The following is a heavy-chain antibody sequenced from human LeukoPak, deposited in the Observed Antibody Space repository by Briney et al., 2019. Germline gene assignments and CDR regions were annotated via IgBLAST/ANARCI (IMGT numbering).Heavy chain of an antibody. J-gene: IGHJ5*02. CDR2: IYYSGST. CDR3: ARNTYYYETRHPFDP. V-gene: IGHV4-39*01. D-gene: IGHD3-22*01. CDR1: GGSISSSSYY. Sequence: SETLSLTCTFSGGSISSSSYYWGWIRQPPGKGLEWIGSIYYSGSTYYNPSLKSRVTISVDTSKNQFSLKLSSVTAADTAVYYCARNTYYYETRHPFDPWGQGTLVTVSS.